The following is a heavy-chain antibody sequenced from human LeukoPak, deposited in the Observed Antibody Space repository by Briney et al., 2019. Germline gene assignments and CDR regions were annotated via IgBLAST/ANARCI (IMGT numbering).Heavy chain of an antibody. D-gene: IGHD4-17*01. CDR3: ASTPWAYGDTRGAYDY. J-gene: IGHJ4*02. Sequence: SETLSLTCTVSGGSISSYYWSWIRQPPGKGLEWIGYIYYSGSTNYNPSLKSRVTISVGTSKNQFSLKLSSVTAADTAVYYCASTPWAYGDTRGAYDYWGQGTLVTVSS. CDR2: IYYSGST. CDR1: GGSISSYY. V-gene: IGHV4-59*01.